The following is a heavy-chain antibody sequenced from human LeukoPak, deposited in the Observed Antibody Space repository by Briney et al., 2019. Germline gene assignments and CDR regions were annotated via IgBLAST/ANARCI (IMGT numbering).Heavy chain of an antibody. J-gene: IGHJ6*03. CDR3: ASVRSETDYYYYYMDV. Sequence: PSQTLSLTCTVSGGSISSGGYYWRWIRQHPGRGREWIEYIYYSGSTYYNPSLKSRVTKSVNTAKNQFSLRLSSVTAADTAVYYCASVRSETDYYYYYMDVWGKGTTVTVSS. CDR2: IYYSGST. CDR1: GGSISSGGYY. D-gene: IGHD3-10*01. V-gene: IGHV4-31*03.